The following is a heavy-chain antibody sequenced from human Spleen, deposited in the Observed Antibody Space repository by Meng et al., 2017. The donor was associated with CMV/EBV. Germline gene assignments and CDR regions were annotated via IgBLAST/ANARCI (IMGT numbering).Heavy chain of an antibody. CDR2: IYYSGSP. CDR1: GGSINSNNHY. Sequence: SETLSLTCTVPGGSINSNNHYWGWIRQPPGKGMEWIGSIYYSGSPYYSSLKSRVTISVDTSNNEFSLKLTSVTAADTAVYYCAREIGPYYDFWSGKYNNNYYGMDVRGQGTTVTVSS. V-gene: IGHV4-39*07. J-gene: IGHJ6*02. D-gene: IGHD3-3*01. CDR3: AREIGPYYDFWSGKYNNNYYGMDV.